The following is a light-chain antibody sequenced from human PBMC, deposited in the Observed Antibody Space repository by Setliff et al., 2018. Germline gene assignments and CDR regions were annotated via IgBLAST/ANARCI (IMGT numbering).Light chain of an antibody. Sequence: VLTQPASVSGSPGQSITISCTGTSSDIGGHNYVSWYQQHSGKAPKLMIYEVSNRPSGVSNRFSGSKSGNTASLTISGLQAEDEADYYSSSYASSSIPYVFGSGTKVTVL. CDR3: SSYASSSIPYV. CDR1: SSDIGGHNY. J-gene: IGLJ1*01. V-gene: IGLV2-14*01. CDR2: EVS.